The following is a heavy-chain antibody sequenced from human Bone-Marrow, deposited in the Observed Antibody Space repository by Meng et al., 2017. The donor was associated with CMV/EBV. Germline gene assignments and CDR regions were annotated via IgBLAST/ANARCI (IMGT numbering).Heavy chain of an antibody. CDR1: GFTFSSYA. V-gene: IGHV3-23*01. J-gene: IGHJ4*02. CDR2: ISGSGGST. D-gene: IGHD1-26*01. CDR3: AKLSGSYYSATQEFDY. Sequence: GGSLRLSCAASGFTFSSYAMSWVRQAPGKGLEWVSAISGSGGSTYYADSVKGRFTISRDNSKNTLYLQMNSLRAEDTAVYYCAKLSGSYYSATQEFDYWGQRTLVTVSS.